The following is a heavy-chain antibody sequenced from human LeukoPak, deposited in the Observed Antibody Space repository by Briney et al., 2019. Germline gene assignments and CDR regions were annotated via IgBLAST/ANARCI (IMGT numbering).Heavy chain of an antibody. V-gene: IGHV4-34*01. D-gene: IGHD3-9*01. CDR1: GGSFSGYY. CDR3: ARGSAVLRYFDWLFPMDV. Sequence: SETLSLTCAVYGGSFSGYYWSWIRQPPGKGLEWIGEINHSGSTNYNPSLKSRVTISVDTSKNQFSLKLSSVIAADTAVYYCARGSAVLRYFDWLFPMDVWGKGTTVTVSS. J-gene: IGHJ6*03. CDR2: INHSGST.